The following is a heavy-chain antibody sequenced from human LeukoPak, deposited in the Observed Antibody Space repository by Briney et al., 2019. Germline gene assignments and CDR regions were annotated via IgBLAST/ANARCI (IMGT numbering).Heavy chain of an antibody. V-gene: IGHV4-59*12. D-gene: IGHD3-22*01. Sequence: SETLSLTCTVSGGSISNYYWSWIRQPPGKGLEWIGYVSYSGSTYYNPSLKSRVTISVDTSKNQFSLKLSSVTAADTAVYYCARDSKYDSTGHAPWGLGTLVTVSS. CDR3: ARDSKYDSTGHAP. J-gene: IGHJ5*02. CDR2: VSYSGST. CDR1: GGSISNYY.